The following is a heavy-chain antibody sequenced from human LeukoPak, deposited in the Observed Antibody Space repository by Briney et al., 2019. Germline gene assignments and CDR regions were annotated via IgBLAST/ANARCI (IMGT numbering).Heavy chain of an antibody. D-gene: IGHD1-14*01. J-gene: IGHJ6*02. CDR2: ISGSGGST. V-gene: IGHV3-23*01. CDR3: AKTIVPTRNYDYYYGMDV. CDR1: GFTFSSYS. Sequence: GGSLRLSCAASGFTFSSYSMNWVRQAPGKGLEWVSAISGSGGSTYYADSVKGRFTISRDNSKSTLYLQMNSLRAEDAAVYYCAKTIVPTRNYDYYYGMDVWGQGTTVTVSS.